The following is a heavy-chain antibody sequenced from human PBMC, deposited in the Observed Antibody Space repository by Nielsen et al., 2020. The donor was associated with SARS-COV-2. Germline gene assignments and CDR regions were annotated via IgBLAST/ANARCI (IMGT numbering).Heavy chain of an antibody. V-gene: IGHV1-69*05. CDR3: ARDPSDGSGT. D-gene: IGHD3-10*01. CDR1: GGTFSSYA. J-gene: IGHJ5*02. Sequence: SVKVSCKASGGTFSSYAISWVRQAPGQGLEWMGGIIPIFGTANYAQKFQGRVTMTRDTSTSTVYMELSSLRSEDTAVYYCARDPSDGSGTWGQGTLVTVSS. CDR2: IIPIFGTA.